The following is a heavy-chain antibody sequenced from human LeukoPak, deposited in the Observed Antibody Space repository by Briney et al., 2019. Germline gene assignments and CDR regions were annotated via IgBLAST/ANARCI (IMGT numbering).Heavy chain of an antibody. CDR1: GYSFTSYW. J-gene: IGHJ4*02. D-gene: IGHD2-2*01. CDR3: ARRTYCSSTSCYMDY. CDR2: IDPSDSYT. Sequence: GESLKISCKGSGYSFTSYWISWVRQMPGKGLEWMGRIDPSDSYTNYSPSFQGHVTISADKSISTAYLQWSSLKASDTATYYCARRTYCSSTSCYMDYWGQGTLVTVSS. V-gene: IGHV5-10-1*01.